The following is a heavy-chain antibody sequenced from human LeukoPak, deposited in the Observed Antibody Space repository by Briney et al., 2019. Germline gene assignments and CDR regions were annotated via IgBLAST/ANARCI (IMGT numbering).Heavy chain of an antibody. CDR1: GFSFSGYW. CDR2: IKEDGSEK. Sequence: GGSLRLSCAASGFSFSGYWMTWVRQAPGKGLEWVANIKEDGSEKYYADFVKGRFTISRDNAKNSLDQQMNSLRAEDTAVYYCARRGSTDYWGQGTLVTVSS. CDR3: ARRGSTDY. V-gene: IGHV3-7*03. J-gene: IGHJ4*02. D-gene: IGHD2/OR15-2a*01.